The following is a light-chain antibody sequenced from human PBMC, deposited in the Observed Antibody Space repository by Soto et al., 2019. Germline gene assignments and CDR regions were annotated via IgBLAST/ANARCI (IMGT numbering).Light chain of an antibody. CDR1: SSKIWDKF. CDR3: GTWDSSLSGGV. Sequence: SLLTPTASGYAAPRQKVTISCFWNSSKIWDKFLSLYQQLPGTAPKLLIYDNNKRPSGIPDRFSGSKSGTSATLGITGLQTGDEADYYCGTWDSSLSGGVFGTGTRSPS. CDR2: DNN. V-gene: IGLV1-51*01. J-gene: IGLJ1*01.